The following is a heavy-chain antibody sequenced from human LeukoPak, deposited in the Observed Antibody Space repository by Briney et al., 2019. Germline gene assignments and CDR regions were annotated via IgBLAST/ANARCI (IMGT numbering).Heavy chain of an antibody. CDR3: ASRSGWRYFDY. D-gene: IGHD6-19*01. CDR1: GFTFSSYG. J-gene: IGHJ4*02. V-gene: IGHV3-23*01. Sequence: GGTLRLSCAASGFTFSSYGMSWVRQAPGKGLEWVSAISGSGGSTHYADSVKGRYTISRDNSKNTLYLQMNSLRAEDTAVYYCASRSGWRYFDYWGQGTLVTVSS. CDR2: ISGSGGST.